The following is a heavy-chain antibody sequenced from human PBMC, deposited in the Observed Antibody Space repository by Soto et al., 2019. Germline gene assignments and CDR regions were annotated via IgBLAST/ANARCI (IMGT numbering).Heavy chain of an antibody. J-gene: IGHJ5*02. V-gene: IGHV2-26*01. CDR2: IFSNDDK. CDR3: ALIKDCRRTDCYLASFAP. CDR1: GLSLNNDRLG. D-gene: IGHD2-2*01. Sequence: QVTLKESGPVLVKPTETLTLTCTVSGLSLNNDRLGVSWIRQPPGKALEWLAHIFSNDDKSYSTSLKSRLTISMATTRSQVVLTMTNMDPVDSATYYCALIKDCRRTDCYLASFAPWGQGTLVTVSS.